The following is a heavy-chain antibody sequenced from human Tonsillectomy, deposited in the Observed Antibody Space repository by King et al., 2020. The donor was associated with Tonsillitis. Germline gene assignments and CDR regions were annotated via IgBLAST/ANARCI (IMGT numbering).Heavy chain of an antibody. CDR3: AKDLGYSSSWYDGQFDY. D-gene: IGHD6-13*01. Sequence: QLVQSGGGVVQPGRSLRLSCAASGFSFSTYGMHWVRQAPGKGLEWVAVISFDGGNKYYADSVKGRFTISRDNSKNTLYLQMNSLRAEDTAVYYCAKDLGYSSSWYDGQFDYWGQGTLVTVSS. V-gene: IGHV3-30*18. J-gene: IGHJ4*02. CDR2: ISFDGGNK. CDR1: GFSFSTYG.